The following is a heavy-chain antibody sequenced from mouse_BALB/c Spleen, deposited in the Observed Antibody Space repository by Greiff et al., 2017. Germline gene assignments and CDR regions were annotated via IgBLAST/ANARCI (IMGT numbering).Heavy chain of an antibody. CDR1: GYSITSDYA. CDR3: ARGVYGNYFAY. V-gene: IGHV3-2*02. D-gene: IGHD2-1*01. CDR2: ISYSGST. Sequence: EVQLQQSGPGLVKPSQSLSLTCTATGYSITSDYAWNWIRQFPGNKLEWMGYISYSGSTSYNPSLKSRISITRDTSKNQFFLQLNSVTTEDTATYYCARGVYGNYFAYWGQGTLVTVSA. J-gene: IGHJ3*01.